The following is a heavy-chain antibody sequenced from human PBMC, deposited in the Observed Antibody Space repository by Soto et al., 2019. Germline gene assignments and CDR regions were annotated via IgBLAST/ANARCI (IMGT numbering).Heavy chain of an antibody. Sequence: GGSLRLSCVASGFIFSDYAMTWVRQAPGKGLEWVSVISDTGGTIYYADSVKGRFTISRDNSKNSLYLQLNSLRADDTAIYYCAKPLTPSVAATVLGNWGQGALVTVSS. CDR2: ISDTGGTI. CDR1: GFIFSDYA. J-gene: IGHJ4*02. V-gene: IGHV3-23*01. D-gene: IGHD3-9*01. CDR3: AKPLTPSVAATVLGN.